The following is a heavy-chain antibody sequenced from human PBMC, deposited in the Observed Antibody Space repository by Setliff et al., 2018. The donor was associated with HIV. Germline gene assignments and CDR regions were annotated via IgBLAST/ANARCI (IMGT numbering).Heavy chain of an antibody. J-gene: IGHJ4*02. CDR2: ISAYSGET. V-gene: IGHV1-18*01. Sequence: GASVKVSCKTSGFSFTNYGFTWVRQAPGQGLEWMGWISAYSGETFSTLKFRDRVTLTTDTSTNTAHMELRSLTYGDPAVYFCARGGDYGVSKPEDWGQGTLVTVSS. D-gene: IGHD3-10*01. CDR3: ARGGDYGVSKPED. CDR1: GFSFTNYG.